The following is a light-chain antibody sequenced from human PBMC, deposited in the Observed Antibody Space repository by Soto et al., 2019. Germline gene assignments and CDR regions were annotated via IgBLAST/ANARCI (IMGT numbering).Light chain of an antibody. CDR2: EVT. J-gene: IGLJ2*01. CDR3: SSYSTTTSPHVL. Sequence: QSVLAQPASVSGSPGQSITISCTGTRSDIGRYNYVSWYQQRPGKAPKLLIYEVTYRPSGVSARFSASKSGSTASLTISGLQAEDEADYYCSSYSTTTSPHVLFGGGTKVTVL. V-gene: IGLV2-14*01. CDR1: RSDIGRYNY.